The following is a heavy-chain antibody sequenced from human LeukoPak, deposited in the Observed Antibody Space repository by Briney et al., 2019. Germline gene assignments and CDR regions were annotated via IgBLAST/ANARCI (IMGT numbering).Heavy chain of an antibody. J-gene: IGHJ4*02. V-gene: IGHV1-46*01. D-gene: IGHD4-17*01. CDR1: GYTFTSYY. CDR3: ARDKTVRRGSPHCFGY. CDR2: INPSGGST. Sequence: ASVKVSCKASGYTFTSYYMHWVRQAPGQGLEWMGIINPSGGSTSYAQKFQGRVTMTRDTSTSTVYMELSSLRSEDTAVYYCARDKTVRRGSPHCFGYWGQGTLVTVSS.